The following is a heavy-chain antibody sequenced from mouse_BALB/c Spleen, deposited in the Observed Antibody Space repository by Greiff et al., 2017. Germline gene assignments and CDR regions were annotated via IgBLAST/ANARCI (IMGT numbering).Heavy chain of an antibody. V-gene: IGHV14-3*02. CDR1: GFNIKDTY. CDR2: IDPANGNT. Sequence: EVQLQQSGAELVKPGASVKLSCTASGFNIKDTYMHWVKQRPEQGLEWIGRIDPANGNTKYDPKFQGKATITADTSSNTAYLQLSSLTSEDTAVYYCASLRSSPYFDYRGQGTPLTVSS. CDR3: ASLRSSPYFDY. J-gene: IGHJ2*01. D-gene: IGHD1-1*01.